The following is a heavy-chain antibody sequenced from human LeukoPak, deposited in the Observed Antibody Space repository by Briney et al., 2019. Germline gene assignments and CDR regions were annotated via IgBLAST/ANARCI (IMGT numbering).Heavy chain of an antibody. CDR1: GFTFSSYG. D-gene: IGHD7-27*01. CDR2: VWYDGSEK. Sequence: PGRSLRLSCAASGFTFSSYGIHWVRQAPGKGLEWVAVVWYDGSEKYYADSVKGRFTISRDSSKNTLYLQMNSLRAEDTAIYYCARDRGDPDYYFDQWGQGTLVTVSS. CDR3: ARDRGDPDYYFDQ. J-gene: IGHJ4*02. V-gene: IGHV3-33*01.